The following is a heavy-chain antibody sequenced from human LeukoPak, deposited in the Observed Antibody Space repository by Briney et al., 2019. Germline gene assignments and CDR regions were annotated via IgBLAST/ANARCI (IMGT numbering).Heavy chain of an antibody. V-gene: IGHV3-30*02. Sequence: PGGSLRLSCAASGFTFSSYAMSWVRQAPGKGLEWVALIRSDGSNKYYAESVKGRFTISRDSSKNTLFLQMNSLRVEDTAVYYCAKDRDDYGNDCWGQGVLVTVST. D-gene: IGHD4-17*01. CDR3: AKDRDDYGNDC. J-gene: IGHJ4*02. CDR1: GFTFSSYA. CDR2: IRSDGSNK.